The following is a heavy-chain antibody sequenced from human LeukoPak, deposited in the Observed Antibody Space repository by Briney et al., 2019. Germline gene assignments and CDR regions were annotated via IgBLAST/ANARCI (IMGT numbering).Heavy chain of an antibody. V-gene: IGHV3-23*01. CDR2: ISGSGSNT. Sequence: GGSLRLSCAASGFTFSSYGMHWVRQAPGKGLEWVSAISGSGSNTYYADSVKGRFTISRDNSKNTLYLQMNSLRAEDTAVYYCAKIYVSGIDFWGQGTLVTVSS. J-gene: IGHJ4*02. CDR1: GFTFSSYG. D-gene: IGHD3-10*01. CDR3: AKIYVSGIDF.